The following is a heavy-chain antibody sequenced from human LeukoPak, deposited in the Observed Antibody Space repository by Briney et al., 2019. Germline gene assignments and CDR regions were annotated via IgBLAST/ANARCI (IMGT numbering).Heavy chain of an antibody. CDR2: VYYSGST. Sequence: KTSKTLSLTCTVSGGSISSSSYHWGWIRQPPGKGLEWIASVYYSGSTYYNSSLKSRVTISVDTSKNQFSLKLSSVTAADTAVYYCARDPYYYYDSSGYYNQEGAFDIWGQGTMVTVSS. D-gene: IGHD3-22*01. V-gene: IGHV4-39*07. CDR3: ARDPYYYYDSSGYYNQEGAFDI. CDR1: GGSISSSSYH. J-gene: IGHJ3*02.